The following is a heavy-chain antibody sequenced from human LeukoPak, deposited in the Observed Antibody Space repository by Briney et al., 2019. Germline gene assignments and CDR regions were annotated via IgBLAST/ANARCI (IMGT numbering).Heavy chain of an antibody. CDR1: EFTFSTYG. Sequence: GGSLRLSCAASEFTFSTYGMSWVRQAPGKGLEWVSAISDGGSSTYYADSVKGRFTISRDNSKNTLYLQMNSLRAEDTAVYYCAKGVGWGIAVAGPGSWGQGTLVTVSS. J-gene: IGHJ4*02. CDR3: AKGVGWGIAVAGPGS. V-gene: IGHV3-23*01. D-gene: IGHD6-19*01. CDR2: ISDGGSST.